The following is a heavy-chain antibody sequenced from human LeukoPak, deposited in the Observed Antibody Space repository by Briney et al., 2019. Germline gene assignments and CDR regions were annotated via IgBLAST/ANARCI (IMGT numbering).Heavy chain of an antibody. V-gene: IGHV4-59*01. J-gene: IGHJ3*02. Sequence: SETLSLTCTVSGGSISSYYWSWIRQPPGKGLEWIGYIYYSGSTNYNPSLKSRVTISVDTSKNQFSLKLSSVTAADTAVYYCARALFGPFARTERSLDIWGQGTMVTVSS. CDR3: ARALFGPFARTERSLDI. CDR2: IYYSGST. CDR1: GGSISSYY. D-gene: IGHD3-3*01.